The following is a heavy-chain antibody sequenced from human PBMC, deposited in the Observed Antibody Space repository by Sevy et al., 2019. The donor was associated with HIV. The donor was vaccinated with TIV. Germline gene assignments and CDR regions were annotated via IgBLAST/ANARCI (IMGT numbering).Heavy chain of an antibody. J-gene: IGHJ4*02. Sequence: SETLSLTCSVSGGSISSASYYWSWIRQPDGKGLEWIGRIYATGITSYNPSLKSRVTMSIDTSKNQFSLKLSSLTAADTAVYYCARTIYGSGGELDYWGQGTLVTVSS. CDR2: IYATGIT. CDR1: GGSISSASYY. D-gene: IGHD3-10*01. CDR3: ARTIYGSGGELDY. V-gene: IGHV4-61*02.